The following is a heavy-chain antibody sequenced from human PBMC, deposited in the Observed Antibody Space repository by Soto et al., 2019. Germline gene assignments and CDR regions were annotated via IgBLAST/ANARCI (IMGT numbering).Heavy chain of an antibody. Sequence: QVQLVESGGGVVQPGRSLRLSCAASGFTFSSYGMHWVRQAPGKGLGWVAVIWYDGSNKYYADSVKGRFTISRDNSKNTLYLQMNSLRAEDTAVYYCARENEQLVFHFDYWGQGTLVTVSS. CDR3: ARENEQLVFHFDY. CDR1: GFTFSSYG. V-gene: IGHV3-33*01. J-gene: IGHJ4*02. D-gene: IGHD6-6*01. CDR2: IWYDGSNK.